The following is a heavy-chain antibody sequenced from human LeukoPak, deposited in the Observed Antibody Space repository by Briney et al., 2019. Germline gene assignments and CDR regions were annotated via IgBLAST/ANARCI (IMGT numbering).Heavy chain of an antibody. V-gene: IGHV3-11*04. CDR2: ISSSGSTI. Sequence: PGGSLRLSCAASGFTFSDYYMSWIRQAPGKGLEWVSYISSSGSTIYYADSVKGRFTISRENSKSSLYLQMNSLRAEDTAVYYCARENVAAAAYFDYWGRGTLVTVSA. J-gene: IGHJ4*02. CDR1: GFTFSDYY. CDR3: ARENVAAAAYFDY. D-gene: IGHD6-13*01.